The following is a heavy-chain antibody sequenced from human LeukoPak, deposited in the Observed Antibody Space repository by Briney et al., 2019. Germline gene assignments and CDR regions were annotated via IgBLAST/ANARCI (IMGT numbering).Heavy chain of an antibody. V-gene: IGHV3-33*01. CDR1: GLTFSTYG. D-gene: IGHD4-23*01. CDR3: ATDHGGQPFDY. CDR2: IWADGSKQ. Sequence: GGSLRLSCAASGLTFSTYGMHWVRQAPGKGLEWVAVIWADGSKQNYADSVKGRFTISKDNSKSTLYLQMNSLRADDTAVYYCATDHGGQPFDYWGQGTLVTVSS. J-gene: IGHJ4*02.